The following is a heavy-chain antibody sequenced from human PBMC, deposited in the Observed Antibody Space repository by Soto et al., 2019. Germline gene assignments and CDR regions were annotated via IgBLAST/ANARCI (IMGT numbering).Heavy chain of an antibody. D-gene: IGHD6-6*01. V-gene: IGHV3-66*01. CDR2: IYSGGST. CDR3: ARGPNHYSSSSIDY. Sequence: GGSLRLSCAASGFTVSSNYMSWVRQAPGKGLEWVSIIYSGGSTYYADSVKGRFTISRDNSKNTLYLQMNSLRAEDTAVYYCARGPNHYSSSSIDYWGQGTLVTVSS. CDR1: GFTVSSNY. J-gene: IGHJ4*02.